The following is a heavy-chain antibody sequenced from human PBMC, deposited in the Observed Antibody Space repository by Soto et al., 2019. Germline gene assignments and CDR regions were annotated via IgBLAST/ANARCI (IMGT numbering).Heavy chain of an antibody. CDR1: GYTFTSYG. CDR2: ISAYNGNT. V-gene: IGHV1-18*01. D-gene: IGHD4-4*01. J-gene: IGHJ6*02. CDR3: ARDRFLFPVTTMRYYYYGMDV. Sequence: QVQLVQSGAEVKKPGASVKVSCKASGYTFTSYGISWVRQAPGQGLEWMGWISAYNGNTNYAQKLQGRVTMTTDTSKSTAYMELRSLRSDDTAVYYCARDRFLFPVTTMRYYYYGMDVWGQGTTVTVSS.